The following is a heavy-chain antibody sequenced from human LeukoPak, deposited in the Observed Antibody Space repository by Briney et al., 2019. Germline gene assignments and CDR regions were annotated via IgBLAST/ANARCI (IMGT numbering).Heavy chain of an antibody. CDR1: GGSISSYY. Sequence: SETLSLTCTVSGGSISSYYWSWIRQPPGKGLEWIGRIYTSGSTNYNPSLKSRVTMSVDTSKNQFSLKLSSVTAADTAVYYCAREGDRITIFGVVIMYFDYWGQGTLVTVSS. J-gene: IGHJ4*02. CDR2: IYTSGST. V-gene: IGHV4-4*07. CDR3: AREGDRITIFGVVIMYFDY. D-gene: IGHD3-3*01.